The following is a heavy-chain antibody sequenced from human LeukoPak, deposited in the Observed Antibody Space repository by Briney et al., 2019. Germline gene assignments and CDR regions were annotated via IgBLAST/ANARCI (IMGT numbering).Heavy chain of an antibody. CDR1: GGTLSSYA. J-gene: IGHJ6*02. V-gene: IGHV1-69*04. D-gene: IGHD3-10*01. CDR3: ASLAGELNYYYYGMDV. CDR2: IIPILGIA. Sequence: SVKVSCKASGGTLSSYAISWVRQAPGQGLEWMGRIIPILGIANYAQKFQGRVTITADKSTSTAYMELSSLRSEDTAVYYCASLAGELNYYYYGMDVWGQGTTVTVSS.